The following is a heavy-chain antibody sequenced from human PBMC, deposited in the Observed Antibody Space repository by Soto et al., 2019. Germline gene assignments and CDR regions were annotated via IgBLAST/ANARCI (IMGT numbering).Heavy chain of an antibody. CDR3: ARGYYDSSGQSNTFDI. CDR1: GASISSSY. V-gene: IGHV4-59*01. Sequence: SETLSLTCTVSGASISSSYWSWIRQSPGKGLEWIGYVYYSGSTNYNPSLKSRVTISVDTSKNQFSLKLSSVTAADTAVYYCARGYYDSSGQSNTFDIWGQGTMVTVS. J-gene: IGHJ3*02. CDR2: VYYSGST. D-gene: IGHD3-22*01.